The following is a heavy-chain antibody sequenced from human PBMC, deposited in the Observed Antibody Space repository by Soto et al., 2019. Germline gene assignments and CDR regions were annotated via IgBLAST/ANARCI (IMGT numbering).Heavy chain of an antibody. CDR3: ARPEYASGSYPDY. J-gene: IGHJ4*02. CDR2: ISYDGSNK. CDR1: GFTFSSYA. D-gene: IGHD3-10*01. V-gene: IGHV3-30-3*01. Sequence: QVQLGESGGGVVQPGRSLRLSCAASGFTFSSYAMLWVRQAPGEGLEWVAVISYDGSNKYYADSVKGRFTISRDNSKNTLYLQMNSLRAEDTAVYYCARPEYASGSYPDYWGQGTLVTVSS.